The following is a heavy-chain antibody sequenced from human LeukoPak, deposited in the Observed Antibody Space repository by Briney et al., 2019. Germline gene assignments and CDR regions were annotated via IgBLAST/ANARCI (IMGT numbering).Heavy chain of an antibody. D-gene: IGHD3-22*01. J-gene: IGHJ4*02. CDR1: GFTFRSYW. V-gene: IGHV3-74*01. CDR3: VRGSSGPDI. CDR2: INNAGNET. Sequence: GGSLRLSCAASGFTFRSYWMNWVRQAPGKGLVWVSSINNAGNETRYADCVKGRFTISRDNAKSTLYLQMNSLRVEDTAVFYCVRGSSGPDIWGQGTLVTVSS.